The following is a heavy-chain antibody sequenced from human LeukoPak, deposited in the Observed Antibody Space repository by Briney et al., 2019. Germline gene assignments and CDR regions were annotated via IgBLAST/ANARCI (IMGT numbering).Heavy chain of an antibody. D-gene: IGHD2-15*01. V-gene: IGHV1-24*01. CDR1: GYTLTELS. Sequence: GASVKVSCKVSGYTLTELSMHWVRQAPGKGLEWMGGFDPEDGETIYAQKFQDRVTMTEDTSTDTAYMELSSLRSEDTAVYYCATAWPYCSGGSCYSDKLGYFDYWGQGTLVTVSS. CDR3: ATAWPYCSGGSCYSDKLGYFDY. CDR2: FDPEDGET. J-gene: IGHJ4*02.